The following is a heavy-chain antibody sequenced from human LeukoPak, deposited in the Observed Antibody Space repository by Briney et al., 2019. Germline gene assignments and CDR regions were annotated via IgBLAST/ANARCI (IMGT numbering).Heavy chain of an antibody. Sequence: SETLSLTCTVSGGSISSSSYYWGWIRQPPGKGLEWIGSIYYSGSTYYNPSLKSRVTISVDTSKNQFSLKLSSVTAADTAVYYCARHSAAAAPPHFDYWGQGTLVTVSS. D-gene: IGHD6-13*01. J-gene: IGHJ4*02. CDR1: GGSISSSSYY. CDR2: IYYSGST. CDR3: ARHSAAAAPPHFDY. V-gene: IGHV4-39*01.